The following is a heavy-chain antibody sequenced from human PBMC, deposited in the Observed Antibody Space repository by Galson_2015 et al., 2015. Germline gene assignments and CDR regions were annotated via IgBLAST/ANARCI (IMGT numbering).Heavy chain of an antibody. CDR2: ISSSGGST. Sequence: SLRLSCAASGFTFSSYAMSWVRQAPGKGLEWVSAISSSGGSTYYADSVKGRFTISRDNSKNTLYLQMDSLRAEDTAVYYCAKDLSYYHSSTYFPTGNFQHWGQGTLVTVSS. CDR3: AKDLSYYHSSTYFPTGNFQH. V-gene: IGHV3-23*01. CDR1: GFTFSSYA. J-gene: IGHJ1*01. D-gene: IGHD3-22*01.